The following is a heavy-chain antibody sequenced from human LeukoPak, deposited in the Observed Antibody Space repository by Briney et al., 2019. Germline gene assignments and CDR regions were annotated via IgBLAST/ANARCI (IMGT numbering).Heavy chain of an antibody. CDR1: GFTFSSYA. D-gene: IGHD2-15*01. Sequence: GGSLRLSCAASGFTFSSYAMSWVRQAPGKGLEGVSALSGSGANTYYADSVKGRFTISGDNSKNTLYLQVNSLRAEDTAVYYCAKGVGCSGGTCYSGHGMDVWGQGTTVTVSS. CDR3: AKGVGCSGGTCYSGHGMDV. J-gene: IGHJ6*02. V-gene: IGHV3-23*01. CDR2: LSGSGANT.